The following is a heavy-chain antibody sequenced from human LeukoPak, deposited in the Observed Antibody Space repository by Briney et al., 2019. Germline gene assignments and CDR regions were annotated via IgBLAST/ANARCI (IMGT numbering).Heavy chain of an antibody. CDR1: GFTFSDYY. Sequence: GGSLRLSCAASGFTFSDYYMTWIRQAPGKGLEWVSYISSSGSSIYYADSVKGRFTISRDNAKNSLFLQMNSLRAEDTAVYYCARIIAVGGTDWFDPWGQGTLVTVSS. V-gene: IGHV3-11*01. CDR2: ISSSGSSI. D-gene: IGHD6-19*01. J-gene: IGHJ5*02. CDR3: ARIIAVGGTDWFDP.